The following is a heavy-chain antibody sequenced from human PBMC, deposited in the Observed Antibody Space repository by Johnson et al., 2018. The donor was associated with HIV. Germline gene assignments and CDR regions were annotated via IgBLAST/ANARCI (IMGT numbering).Heavy chain of an antibody. Sequence: VLLVESGGGLVKPGGSLRLSCAASGFTFSNAWMSWVRQAPGKGLEWVANIKQDGSEKNYVDSVKGRFIISRDNAKDSLYLQMNSLRAEDTAVYYCARSIMGAGPFDIWGQGTMVSVSS. CDR1: GFTFSNAW. CDR3: ARSIMGAGPFDI. V-gene: IGHV3-7*05. J-gene: IGHJ3*02. CDR2: IKQDGSEK.